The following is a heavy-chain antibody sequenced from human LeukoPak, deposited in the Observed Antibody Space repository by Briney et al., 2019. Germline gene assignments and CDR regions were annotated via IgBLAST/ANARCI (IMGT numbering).Heavy chain of an antibody. V-gene: IGHV3-30*02. CDR2: IRYDGSNK. Sequence: GGSLRLSCAASGFTFSSYGMHWVRQAPGKGLEWVAFIRYDGSNKYYADSVKGRFTISRDDSKNTLYLQMNSLRAEDTAVYYCAKDAGSGDYYMDVWGKGTTVTISS. CDR3: AKDAGSGDYYMDV. CDR1: GFTFSSYG. J-gene: IGHJ6*03. D-gene: IGHD3-10*01.